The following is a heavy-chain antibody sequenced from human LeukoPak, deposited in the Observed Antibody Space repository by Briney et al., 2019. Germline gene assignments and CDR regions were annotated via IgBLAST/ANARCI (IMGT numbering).Heavy chain of an antibody. CDR2: INHSRST. D-gene: IGHD5-18*01. V-gene: IGHV4-38-2*02. J-gene: IGHJ4*02. Sequence: KPSETLSLTCTVSGYSISSGYYWGWIRQPPGKGLEWIGEINHSRSTNYNPSLKSRVTISVDTSKNQFSLKLSSVTAADTAVYYCARGRSRGYSYGIPGIYYIDYWGQGTLVTVSS. CDR1: GYSISSGYY. CDR3: ARGRSRGYSYGIPGIYYIDY.